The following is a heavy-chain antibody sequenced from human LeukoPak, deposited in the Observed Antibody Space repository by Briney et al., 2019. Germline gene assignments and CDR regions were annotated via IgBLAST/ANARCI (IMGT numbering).Heavy chain of an antibody. CDR1: GFTVSSNS. J-gene: IGHJ4*02. D-gene: IGHD6-19*01. V-gene: IGHV3-53*01. Sequence: GGSLRLSCTVSGFTVSSNSMSWVRQAPGKGLEWVSFIYSDNTHYSDSVKGRFTISRDNSKNTLYLQMNSLRAEDTAVYYCAKDLIAVAATGFDYWGQGTLVTVSS. CDR3: AKDLIAVAATGFDY. CDR2: IYSDNT.